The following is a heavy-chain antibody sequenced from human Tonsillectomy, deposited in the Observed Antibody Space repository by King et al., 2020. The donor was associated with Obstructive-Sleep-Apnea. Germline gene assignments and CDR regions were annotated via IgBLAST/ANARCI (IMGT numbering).Heavy chain of an antibody. CDR3: ARRDGGAPDY. Sequence: VQLVESGGGVVQPGRSLRLSCAASGFTFSAYALHWLRQAPGKGLECVAVISFDVSNRYYTDSVKGRFTISRDNSKNTLYLQMNSVRPEDTAVYYCARRDGGAPDYWGQGTLVTVSS. J-gene: IGHJ4*02. D-gene: IGHD3-10*01. V-gene: IGHV3-30*10. CDR1: GFTFSAYA. CDR2: ISFDVSNR.